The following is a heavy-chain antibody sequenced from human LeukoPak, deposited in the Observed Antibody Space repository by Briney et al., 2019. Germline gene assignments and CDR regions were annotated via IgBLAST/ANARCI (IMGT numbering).Heavy chain of an antibody. V-gene: IGHV2-5*01. J-gene: IGHJ4*02. Sequence: SGPTLVKPTQTLTLTCTFSGFSLTTSGVGVGWIRQPPEKALEWLALIYRNDDKRYSPSLKRRLTITKDTSKNQVVLTVTNMDPVDTGTYYCTYSPSSWPVNDWGQGTLVTVSS. CDR1: GFSLTTSGVG. D-gene: IGHD6-13*01. CDR2: IYRNDDK. CDR3: TYSPSSWPVND.